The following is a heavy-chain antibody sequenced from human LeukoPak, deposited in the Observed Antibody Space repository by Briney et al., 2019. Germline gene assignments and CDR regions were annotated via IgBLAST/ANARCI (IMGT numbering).Heavy chain of an antibody. CDR3: ARDQQQLVSYYYYMDV. CDR2: IIPILGIA. Sequence: ASVKVSCKASGGTFSSYTISWVRQAPGQGLEWMGRIIPILGIANYAQKFQGRVTITADKSTSTAYMELSSLRSEDAAVYYCARDQQQLVSYYYYMDVWGKGTTVTVSS. J-gene: IGHJ6*03. D-gene: IGHD6-13*01. CDR1: GGTFSSYT. V-gene: IGHV1-69*04.